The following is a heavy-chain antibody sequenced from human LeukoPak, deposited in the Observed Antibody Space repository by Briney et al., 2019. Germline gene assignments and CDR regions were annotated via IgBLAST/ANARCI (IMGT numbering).Heavy chain of an antibody. D-gene: IGHD6-6*01. CDR1: GYTFTGYY. V-gene: IGHV1-2*02. J-gene: IGHJ4*02. CDR2: INPNSGGT. CDR3: ARSSVDLYMEPSLDSSSTLNFDY. Sequence: ASVKVSCKASGYTFTGYYMHWVRQAPGQGLEWMEWINPNSGGTNYAQKFQGRVTMTRDTSISTAYMELSRLRSDDTAVYYCARSSVDLYMEPSLDSSSTLNFDYWGQGTLVTVSS.